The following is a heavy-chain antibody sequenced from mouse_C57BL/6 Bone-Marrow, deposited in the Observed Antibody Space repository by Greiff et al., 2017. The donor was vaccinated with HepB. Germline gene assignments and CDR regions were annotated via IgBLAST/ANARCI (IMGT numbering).Heavy chain of an antibody. CDR2: IDPNSGGT. D-gene: IGHD2-3*01. Sequence: QVQLQQPGAELVKPGASVKLSCKASGYTFTSYWIHWVMQRPGRGLEWIGRIDPNSGGTKYNEKLTSKATLTVNTTSSTAYIQLSSLTSEDSAVYYCAIYDGYPIDYWGQGTTLTVSS. CDR1: GYTFTSYW. CDR3: AIYDGYPIDY. J-gene: IGHJ2*01. V-gene: IGHV1-72*01.